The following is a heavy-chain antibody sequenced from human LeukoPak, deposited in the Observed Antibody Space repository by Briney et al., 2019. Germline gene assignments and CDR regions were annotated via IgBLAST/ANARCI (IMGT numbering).Heavy chain of an antibody. CDR1: GYTFTSYG. V-gene: IGHV1-18*01. D-gene: IGHD2-8*01. Sequence: ASVKVSCRASGYTFTSYGISWVRQAPGQGLEWMGWISAYNGNTNYAQKLQGRVTMTTDTSTSTAYMELRSLRSDDTAVYYCARVDQHIVLMVYATSTINWFDPWGQGTLVTVSS. CDR2: ISAYNGNT. CDR3: ARVDQHIVLMVYATSTINWFDP. J-gene: IGHJ5*02.